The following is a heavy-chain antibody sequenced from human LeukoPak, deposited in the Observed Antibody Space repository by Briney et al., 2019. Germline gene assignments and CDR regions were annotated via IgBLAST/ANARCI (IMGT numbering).Heavy chain of an antibody. CDR1: GGTFSSYA. Sequence: GASVKVSCKASGGTFSSYAISWVRQAPGQGLEWMGIINPSGGSTSYAQKFQGRVTMTRDTSTSTVYMELSSLRSEDTAVYYCARDSLRYGGNNWFDPWGQGTLVTVSS. CDR2: INPSGGST. CDR3: ARDSLRYGGNNWFDP. V-gene: IGHV1-46*01. D-gene: IGHD4-23*01. J-gene: IGHJ5*02.